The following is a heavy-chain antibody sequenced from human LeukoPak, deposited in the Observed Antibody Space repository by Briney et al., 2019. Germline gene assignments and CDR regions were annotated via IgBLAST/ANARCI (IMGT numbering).Heavy chain of an antibody. J-gene: IGHJ4*02. D-gene: IGHD7-27*01. V-gene: IGHV3-53*01. CDR3: AKTGGPWD. CDR1: GFTVSTNY. Sequence: PGGSLRLSCAASGFTVSTNYMTWARRAPGKGLEWVSVIYRDGSTYYADSVKGRFTISRDNSKNTLYLQMNSLRAEDTAVYYCAKTGGPWDWGQGALVTVSS. CDR2: IYRDGST.